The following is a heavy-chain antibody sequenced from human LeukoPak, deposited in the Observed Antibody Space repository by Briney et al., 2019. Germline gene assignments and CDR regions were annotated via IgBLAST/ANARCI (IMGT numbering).Heavy chain of an antibody. CDR2: ISWNSGSI. CDR3: AKGGLVVVPASLDY. V-gene: IGHV3-9*01. J-gene: IGHJ4*02. D-gene: IGHD2-21*02. Sequence: GGSLRLSCAASGFTFDDYAMHWVRQAPGKGLEWVSGISWNSGSIDYADSVKGRFTISRDNDKNSLYLQMNSLRPEDTALYYCAKGGLVVVPASLDYWGQGTLVTVSS. CDR1: GFTFDDYA.